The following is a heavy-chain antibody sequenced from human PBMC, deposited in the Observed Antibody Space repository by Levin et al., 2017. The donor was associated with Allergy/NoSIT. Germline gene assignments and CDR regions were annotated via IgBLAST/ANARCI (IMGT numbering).Heavy chain of an antibody. Sequence: SETLSLTCTISADSISNNDYYWGWIRQPPGTGLEWLASISYTGRTYYNPSLRSRVTISVDTSKNQFSLKVRSVTAADTAVYYCARRASGKDWFDPWGQGTLVTVSS. CDR3: ARRASGKDWFDP. V-gene: IGHV4-39*01. J-gene: IGHJ5*02. CDR1: ADSISNNDYY. D-gene: IGHD1-14*01. CDR2: ISYTGRT.